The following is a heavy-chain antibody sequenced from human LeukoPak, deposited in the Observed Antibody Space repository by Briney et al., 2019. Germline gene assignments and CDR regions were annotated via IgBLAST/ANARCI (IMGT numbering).Heavy chain of an antibody. V-gene: IGHV1-46*01. CDR3: AREGNDGYNFYRAFDI. J-gene: IGHJ3*02. Sequence: GASVKVSCKASGYTFTSYYMHWVRQAPGQGLEWMGILNPSGGSTRYAQKFQGRVTMTRDMSTSTVYMELSSLRSEDTAVYYCAREGNDGYNFYRAFDIWGQGTMVTVSS. CDR1: GYTFTSYY. D-gene: IGHD5-24*01. CDR2: LNPSGGST.